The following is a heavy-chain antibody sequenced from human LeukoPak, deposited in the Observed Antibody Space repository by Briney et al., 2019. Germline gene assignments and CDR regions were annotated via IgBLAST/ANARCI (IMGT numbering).Heavy chain of an antibody. Sequence: GGSLRLSCAASGFIFTGYWMHWVRQGPGKELVWVARISGDGRGTTYVDSVKGRFTISRDNTKSTAFLQMKSLRAEDTAVYYCARDRDYYDSSGYYPYFDYWGQGTLVTVSS. D-gene: IGHD3-22*01. CDR3: ARDRDYYDSSGYYPYFDY. J-gene: IGHJ4*02. V-gene: IGHV3-74*01. CDR1: GFIFTGYW. CDR2: ISGDGRGT.